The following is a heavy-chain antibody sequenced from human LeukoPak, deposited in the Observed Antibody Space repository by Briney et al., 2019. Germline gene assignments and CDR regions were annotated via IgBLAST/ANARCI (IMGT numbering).Heavy chain of an antibody. D-gene: IGHD6-19*01. Sequence: GGSLRLSCAASGFPVSDNYMTWVRQAPGKGLEWVSVIYNGGTTKYADSVKGRFIISRDNSRNMLYLQMNSLRVEDTAVYYCARADSSGWYYDYFDYWGQGTLVTVSS. V-gene: IGHV3-66*01. CDR2: IYNGGTT. CDR3: ARADSSGWYYDYFDY. CDR1: GFPVSDNY. J-gene: IGHJ4*02.